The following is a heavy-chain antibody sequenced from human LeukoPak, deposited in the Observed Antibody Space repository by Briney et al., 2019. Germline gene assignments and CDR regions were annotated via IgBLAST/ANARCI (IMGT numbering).Heavy chain of an antibody. V-gene: IGHV3-48*04. Sequence: PGGSLRLSCAASGFTFSSYSMNWVRQAPGKGLEWVSYISSSSSTIYYADSVKGRFTISRDNAKNSLYLQMNSLRAEDTAVYYCARTGAIQWGETSFDYWGQGTLVTVSS. D-gene: IGHD1-26*01. CDR1: GFTFSSYS. CDR2: ISSSSSTI. CDR3: ARTGAIQWGETSFDY. J-gene: IGHJ4*02.